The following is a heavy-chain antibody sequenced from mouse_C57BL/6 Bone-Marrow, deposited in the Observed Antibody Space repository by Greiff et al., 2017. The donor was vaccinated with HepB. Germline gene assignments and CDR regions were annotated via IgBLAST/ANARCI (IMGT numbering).Heavy chain of an antibody. J-gene: IGHJ2*01. V-gene: IGHV1-81*01. CDR3: ARKGTGDKDY. Sequence: QSCKASGYTFTSYGISWVKQRTGQGLEWIGEIYPRSGNTYYNEKFKGKATLTADKSSSTAYMELRSLTSEDSAVYFCARKGTGDKDYWGQGTTLTVSS. CDR2: IYPRSGNT. D-gene: IGHD3-3*01. CDR1: GYTFTSYG.